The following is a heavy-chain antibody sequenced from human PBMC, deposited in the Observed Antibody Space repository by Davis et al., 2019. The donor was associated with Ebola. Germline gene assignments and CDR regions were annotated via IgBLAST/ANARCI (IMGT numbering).Heavy chain of an antibody. V-gene: IGHV6-1*01. CDR3: ARGWLRTKFDY. J-gene: IGHJ4*02. CDR2: TYYKSKWYN. CDR1: GDSVSSAG. Sequence: HSQTLSLTCAISGDSVSSAGWNWIRQSPSRGLEWLGRTYYKSKWYNDYPISLKSRITINPDTSKNQFSLQLNSVTPEDTAVYFCARGWLRTKFDYWGQGTQVTVSS. D-gene: IGHD1-1*01.